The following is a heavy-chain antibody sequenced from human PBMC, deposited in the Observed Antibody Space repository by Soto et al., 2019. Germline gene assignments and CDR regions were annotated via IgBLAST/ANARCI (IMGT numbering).Heavy chain of an antibody. CDR1: GGSISSYY. CDR3: AKNPCGGSGGNCYSGGYYYYYNGMDV. Sequence: QVQLQESGPGLVKPSETLSLTCTVSGGSISSYYWSWIRQPPGKGLEWIGYIYYSGSTNYNPSLKSRVTISGDTSKNQFSLKLSSVTAADTAVYYCAKNPCGGSGGNCYSGGYYYYYNGMDVWGQGTTVTVSS. D-gene: IGHD2-15*01. V-gene: IGHV4-59*01. CDR2: IYYSGST. J-gene: IGHJ6*02.